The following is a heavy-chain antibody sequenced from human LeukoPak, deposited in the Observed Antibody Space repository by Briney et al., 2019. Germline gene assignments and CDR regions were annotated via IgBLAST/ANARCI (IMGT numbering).Heavy chain of an antibody. CDR3: ASAPGAWRDYYMDV. J-gene: IGHJ4*02. V-gene: IGHV4-4*07. CDR2: VYSSGT. Sequence: SETLSLTCIVSGASISHDYWSWVRQPAGKGLEWVGRVYSSGTNYNPSLKSRVTMSLDTSNNQFSLKLTSVTAADTAVYYCASAPGAWRDYYMDVWGQGTLVTVSS. CDR1: GASISHDY. D-gene: IGHD3-3*01.